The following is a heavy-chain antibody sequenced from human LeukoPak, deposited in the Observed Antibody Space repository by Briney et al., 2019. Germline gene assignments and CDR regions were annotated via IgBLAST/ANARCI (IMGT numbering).Heavy chain of an antibody. CDR2: ISYDGSNK. D-gene: IGHD3-10*01. CDR1: GFTFSSYG. CDR3: AKGTYYYGSTESTGSWYFDL. J-gene: IGHJ2*01. Sequence: PGGSLRLSCAASGFTFSSYGMHWVRQAPGKGLEWVAVISYDGSNKYCADSVKGRFTISRDNSKNTLYLQMNSPRAEDTAVYYCAKGTYYYGSTESTGSWYFDLWGRGTLVTVSS. V-gene: IGHV3-30*18.